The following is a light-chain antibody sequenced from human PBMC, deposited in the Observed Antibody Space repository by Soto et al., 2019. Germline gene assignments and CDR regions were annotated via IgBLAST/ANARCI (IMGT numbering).Light chain of an antibody. CDR3: ISYTSSSAPWV. CDR2: EVT. V-gene: IGLV2-14*01. J-gene: IGLJ2*01. Sequence: QSALTQPASVSGSPGQSITISCTGTSSDVGGYNYVSWYQQHPGKAPKLMIYEVTNRPSGVSNRFSGSKSGNTASLTISGLRPEDEADYYCISYTSSSAPWVLGGGTKLTVL. CDR1: SSDVGGYNY.